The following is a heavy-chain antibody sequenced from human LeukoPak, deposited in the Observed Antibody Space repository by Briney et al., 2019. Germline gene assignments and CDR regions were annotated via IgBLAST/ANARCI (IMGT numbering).Heavy chain of an antibody. V-gene: IGHV3-74*01. CDR3: AKDRPENYDRSGISHMDV. CDR1: GFSFSNSW. D-gene: IGHD3-22*01. J-gene: IGHJ6*03. CDR2: INSDGTTT. Sequence: GGSLRLSCAASGFSFSNSWMHWVRQAPGKGLVWVSRINSDGTTTYYADSVKGRFTISRDNSKNTVYLQMNSLRAEDTAVYYCAKDRPENYDRSGISHMDVWGKGTTVTVSS.